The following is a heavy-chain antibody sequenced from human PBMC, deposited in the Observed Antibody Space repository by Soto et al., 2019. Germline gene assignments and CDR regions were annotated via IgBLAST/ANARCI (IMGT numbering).Heavy chain of an antibody. CDR2: IYYSGST. Sequence: SESLSLACAVSGCSVSSGSYYWSWIRQPPGKGLEWIGYIYYSGSTNYNPSLKSRVTISVDTSKNQFSLKLSSVTAADTAVYYCERDKSGRYGRNSCFDYWGQGTMVTVSS. CDR3: ERDKSGRYGRNSCFDY. CDR1: GCSVSSGSYY. D-gene: IGHD5-18*01. V-gene: IGHV4-61*01. J-gene: IGHJ4*02.